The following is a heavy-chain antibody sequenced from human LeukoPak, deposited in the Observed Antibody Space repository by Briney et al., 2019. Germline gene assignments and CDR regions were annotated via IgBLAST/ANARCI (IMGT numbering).Heavy chain of an antibody. D-gene: IGHD3-22*01. CDR3: ATVDSSGYYNWFDP. J-gene: IGHJ5*02. CDR2: IYTSGST. V-gene: IGHV4-4*07. Sequence: SETLSLTCTVSGGSISSYYWSWIRQPAGKGLEWIGRIYTSGSTNYNPSLKSRVTISVDTSKNQFSLKLSSVTAADTAVYYCATVDSSGYYNWFDPWGQGTLVTVSS. CDR1: GGSISSYY.